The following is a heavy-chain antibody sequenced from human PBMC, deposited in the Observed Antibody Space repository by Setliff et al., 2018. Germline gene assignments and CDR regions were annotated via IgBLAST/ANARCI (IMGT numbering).Heavy chain of an antibody. CDR3: VRGPGPRVVVAVPCDY. J-gene: IGHJ4*02. CDR1: GYAFITFG. D-gene: IGHD2-15*01. V-gene: IGHV1-18*01. Sequence: ASVKVSCKTSGYAFITFGISWVRQAPGQGLEWMGWISPAYGSANYARKFQGRVSMTTDTSTTTAYMELTSLTSGDTAVYYCVRGPGPRVVVAVPCDYWGQGSLVTVS. CDR2: ISPAYGSA.